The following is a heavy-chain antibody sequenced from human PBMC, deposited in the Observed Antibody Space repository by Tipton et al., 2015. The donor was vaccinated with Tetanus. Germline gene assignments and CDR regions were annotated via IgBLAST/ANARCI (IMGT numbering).Heavy chain of an antibody. CDR3: ARGVWFGPGPRYYFDY. CDR2: IYSSGST. V-gene: IGHV4-61*02. Sequence: TLSLTCTVSGGSVSSGSYYWSWIRQPAGKGLEWIGRIYSSGSTHYNPSLKSRVTMSLDTSKNQFSLKLNSVTAADTAVYYCARGVWFGPGPRYYFDYWGQGTLVTVSS. J-gene: IGHJ4*02. CDR1: GGSVSSGSYY. D-gene: IGHD3-10*01.